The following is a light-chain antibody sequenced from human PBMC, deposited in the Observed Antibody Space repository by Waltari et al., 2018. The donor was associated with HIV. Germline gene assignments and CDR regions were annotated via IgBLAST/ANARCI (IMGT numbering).Light chain of an antibody. Sequence: VIWMPQSPSLLSASTGHSDTISFRMSQSISRYLSWYLQKPRIAPELQIYAASTLQSGVPSRFSGSGAVTDFTLTISCLQSEDFATYYGQQYYTVPRTFGQGTKVEIK. CDR1: QSISRY. J-gene: IGKJ1*01. CDR2: AAS. V-gene: IGKV1D-8*01. CDR3: QQYYTVPRT.